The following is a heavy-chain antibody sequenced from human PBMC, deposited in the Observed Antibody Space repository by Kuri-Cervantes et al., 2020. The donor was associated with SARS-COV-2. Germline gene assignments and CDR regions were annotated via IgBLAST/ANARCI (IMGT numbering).Heavy chain of an antibody. CDR3: ARERYIMVGGVILRSEFDY. CDR2: INSDGIST. D-gene: IGHD3-10*01. V-gene: IGHV3-74*01. CDR1: GFTFSSYW. J-gene: IGHJ4*02. Sequence: GGSLRLSCGASGFTFSSYWMHWVRQAPGKGLVWVSRINSDGISTIYADSVKGRFTLSRDNSKNTLYLQMNSLRPEDTALYYCARERYIMVGGVILRSEFDYCGQASLVTVSS.